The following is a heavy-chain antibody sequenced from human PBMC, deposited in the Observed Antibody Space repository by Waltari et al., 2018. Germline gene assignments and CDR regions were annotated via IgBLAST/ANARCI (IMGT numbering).Heavy chain of an antibody. CDR3: ARLPITIFGVVGGEDY. J-gene: IGHJ4*02. CDR2: INHSGST. Sequence: QVQLQQWGAGLLKPSETLSLTCAVYGGSFSGYYWSWIRQPPGKGLEWIGEINHSGSTNYNPSLKSRFTISVDTSKNQFSLKLSSVTAADTAVYYCARLPITIFGVVGGEDYWGQGTLVTVSS. D-gene: IGHD3-3*01. V-gene: IGHV4-34*01. CDR1: GGSFSGYY.